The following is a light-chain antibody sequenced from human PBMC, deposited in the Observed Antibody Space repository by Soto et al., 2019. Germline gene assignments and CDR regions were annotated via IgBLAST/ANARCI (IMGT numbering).Light chain of an antibody. CDR1: QTVSGNY. J-gene: IGKJ2*01. CDR2: GSS. Sequence: ELVLTQSPGILSLSPGERATLSCRASQTVSGNYLAWYQQKPGQSPRLLIYGSSDRAAGIPDRFSGSGSGTDFTLTINSVEPEDFAVYYCHQYGGSPPYTLGQGTTLEI. CDR3: HQYGGSPPYT. V-gene: IGKV3-20*01.